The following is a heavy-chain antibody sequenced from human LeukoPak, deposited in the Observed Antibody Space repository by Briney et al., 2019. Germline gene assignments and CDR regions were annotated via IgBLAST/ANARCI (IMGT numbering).Heavy chain of an antibody. CDR2: ISSSSIYI. J-gene: IGHJ4*02. CDR1: GFTFSNYR. V-gene: IGHV3-21*01. D-gene: IGHD1/OR15-1a*01. CDR3: ARARTTGGINVVDY. Sequence: PGGSLRLSCAASGFTFSNYRMNWVRQAPGKGLEWVSSISSSSIYIYYADSLKGRFTISRDNAKNSLYLQMNSLGAEDTAIYYCARARTTGGINVVDYWGQGTLVTVSS.